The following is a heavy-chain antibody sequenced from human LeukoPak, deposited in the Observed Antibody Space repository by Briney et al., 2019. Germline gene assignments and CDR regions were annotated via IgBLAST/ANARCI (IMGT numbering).Heavy chain of an antibody. J-gene: IGHJ4*02. V-gene: IGHV3-7*01. CDR1: GFTFSSYW. Sequence: GGSLRLSCAASGFTFSSYWMSWVRQAPGKGLEWVANIKQDGSEKYYVDSVKGRFTISRDNPKNSLYLQMNSLRAEDTAVYYCAREGAGSRTLFDYWGQGTLVTVSS. CDR3: AREGAGSRTLFDY. D-gene: IGHD1-14*01. CDR2: IKQDGSEK.